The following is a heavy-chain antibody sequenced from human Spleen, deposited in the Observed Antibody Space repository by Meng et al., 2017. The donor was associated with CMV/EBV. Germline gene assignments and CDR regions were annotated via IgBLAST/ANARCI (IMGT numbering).Heavy chain of an antibody. J-gene: IGHJ4*02. CDR3: ARSVGCSSTYCYTYTSSWYPDY. D-gene: IGHD6-13*01. CDR2: MYYSGGT. V-gene: IGHV4-31*11. Sequence: SETLSLTCAVYGGSFNSVGYYWTWIRQRPGKGLEWIGYMYYSGGTNYNPSLQSRVTITVDTSKNQFSLKLSSVTAADTAMYYCARSVGCSSTYCYTYTSSWYPDYWGQGTLVTVSS. CDR1: GGSFNSVGYY.